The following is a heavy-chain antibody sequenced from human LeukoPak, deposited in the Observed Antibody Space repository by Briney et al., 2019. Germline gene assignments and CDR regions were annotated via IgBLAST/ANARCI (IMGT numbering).Heavy chain of an antibody. CDR2: ISYDGSNQ. J-gene: IGHJ4*02. Sequence: GGSLRLSCAASGSTLSSFGIHWVRQAPGKGLEWVALISYDGSNQYYADSVKGRFTISRDNSKNTLYLQMNSLRAEDTAVYYCAKGHYYDSSGYYQHFDHWGQGTLVTVSS. V-gene: IGHV3-30*18. D-gene: IGHD3-22*01. CDR1: GSTLSSFG. CDR3: AKGHYYDSSGYYQHFDH.